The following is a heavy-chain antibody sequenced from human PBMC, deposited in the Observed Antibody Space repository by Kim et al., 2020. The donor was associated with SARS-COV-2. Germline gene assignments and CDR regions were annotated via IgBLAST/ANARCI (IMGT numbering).Heavy chain of an antibody. Sequence: SVKVSCKASGGTFSSYAISWVRQAPGQGLEWMGGIIPIFGTANYAQKSQGRVTITADESTSTAYMELSSLRSEDTAVYYCAREGLGYCSSTSCWIGDYYYYYGMDVWGQGTTVTVSS. D-gene: IGHD2-2*01. CDR2: IIPIFGTA. J-gene: IGHJ6*02. V-gene: IGHV1-69*13. CDR3: AREGLGYCSSTSCWIGDYYYYYGMDV. CDR1: GGTFSSYA.